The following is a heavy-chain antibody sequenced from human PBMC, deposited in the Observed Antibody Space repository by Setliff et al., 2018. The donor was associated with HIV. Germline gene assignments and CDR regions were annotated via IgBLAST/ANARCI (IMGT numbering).Heavy chain of an antibody. V-gene: IGHV4-61*02. CDR2: IYSNGKT. Sequence: SETLSLNCSVSGGSITSGSYYWSWIRQPAEKGLEWIGRIYSNGKTTYNPSLKSRVTISSDTSENQFSLRLTSVTAADTAVYFCARGSYTARIDYWGQGTLVTVSS. J-gene: IGHJ4*02. CDR3: ARGSYTARIDY. CDR1: GGSITSGSYY. D-gene: IGHD3-10*01.